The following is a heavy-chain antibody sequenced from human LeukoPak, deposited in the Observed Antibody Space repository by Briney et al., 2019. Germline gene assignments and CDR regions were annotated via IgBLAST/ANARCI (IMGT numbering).Heavy chain of an antibody. J-gene: IGHJ6*02. D-gene: IGHD1/OR15-1a*01. CDR1: GFPFRAFY. CDR3: ARRLIGTPVGVDV. Sequence: PGGSLRLSCAASGFPFRAFYMSWVRQAPGKGLEWLSHISSGSRYTLYADSVGGRFTVSRDNAKNTLYLQMNNLRAEDTAVYYCARRLIGTPVGVDVWGHGTTVTVTS. CDR2: ISSGSR. V-gene: IGHV3-11*06.